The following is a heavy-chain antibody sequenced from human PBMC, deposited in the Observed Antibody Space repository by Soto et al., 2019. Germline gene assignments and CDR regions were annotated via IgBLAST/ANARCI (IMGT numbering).Heavy chain of an antibody. D-gene: IGHD2-2*01. Sequence: QVQLQQWGAGLLKPSETLSLTCAVYGGSFSGYYWSWIRQPPGKGLEWIGEINHSGITNYNPSLKSRVTISVDTSKNQFSLKLSSVTAADTAVYYCARARIVVVPAAIDIWGQGTMVTVSS. V-gene: IGHV4-34*01. CDR2: INHSGIT. J-gene: IGHJ3*02. CDR3: ARARIVVVPAAIDI. CDR1: GGSFSGYY.